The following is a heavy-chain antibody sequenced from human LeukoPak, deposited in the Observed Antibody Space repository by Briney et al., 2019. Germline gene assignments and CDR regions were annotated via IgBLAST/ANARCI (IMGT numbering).Heavy chain of an antibody. CDR1: GGSISSYY. V-gene: IGHV4-4*09. CDR3: ASGWVYGDYFGP. Sequence: SETLSLTCTVSGGSISSYYWSWIRQPPGKGLEWIGYIYTSGSTNYNPSLKSRVTISVDTSKNQFSLKLSSVTAADTAVYYCASGWVYGDYFGPWGQGTLVTVSS. D-gene: IGHD4-17*01. CDR2: IYTSGST. J-gene: IGHJ5*02.